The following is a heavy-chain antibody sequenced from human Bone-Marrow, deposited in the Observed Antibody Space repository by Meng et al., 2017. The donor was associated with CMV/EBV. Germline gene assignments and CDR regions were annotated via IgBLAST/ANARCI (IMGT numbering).Heavy chain of an antibody. V-gene: IGHV1-46*01. Sequence: ASVKVSCKASGYTFTSYYMHWVRQAPGQGLEWMGIINPSGVSTSYAQKFQGRVTMTRDTSTSIVYMELSSLRSEDTAVYYCARDVKGGDRAFDIWGQGTMVTVSS. CDR3: ARDVKGGDRAFDI. D-gene: IGHD2-21*01. CDR1: GYTFTSYY. J-gene: IGHJ3*02. CDR2: INPSGVST.